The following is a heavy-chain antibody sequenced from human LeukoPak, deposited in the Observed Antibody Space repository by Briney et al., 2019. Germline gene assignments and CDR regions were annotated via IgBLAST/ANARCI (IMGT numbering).Heavy chain of an antibody. CDR1: GFTFSSYA. CDR2: ISLDGATT. J-gene: IGHJ3*02. V-gene: IGHV3-23*01. Sequence: GGSLRLSCAASGFTFSSYAMSWVRQAPGKGLEWVSGISLDGATTYYAGSVEGRFTISRDNSKNTLYLQMNSLRADDTAVYYCAKGPVVTFDIWGQGTMVTVSS. D-gene: IGHD2-15*01. CDR3: AKGPVVTFDI.